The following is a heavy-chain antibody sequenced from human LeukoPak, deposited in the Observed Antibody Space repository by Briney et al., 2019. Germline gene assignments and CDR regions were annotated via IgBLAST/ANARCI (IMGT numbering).Heavy chain of an antibody. D-gene: IGHD5-12*01. J-gene: IGHJ4*02. Sequence: SETLSLTCTVSGGSISSYYWSWIRQPPGKGLEWIGYIYCSGSTNYNPSLKRGGTISVDTSKNQFSLKLSSVTAADTAVYYSATRRGGYDYLFDYWGQGTLVPVSS. V-gene: IGHV4-59*08. CDR1: GGSISSYY. CDR3: ATRRGGYDYLFDY. CDR2: IYCSGST.